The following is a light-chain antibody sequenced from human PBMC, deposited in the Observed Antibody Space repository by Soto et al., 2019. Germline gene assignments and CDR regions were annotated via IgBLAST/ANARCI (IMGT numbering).Light chain of an antibody. CDR1: GSDVGGYNY. CDR2: EVS. Sequence: QSALTQPPSASGSPGQSVTISCTGTGSDVGGYNYVSWYQQHPGKAPKLMISEVSKRPSGVPDRFSGSKSGNTASLTASGLEADDEADYYCTSHAGSNPYVFGTGTKLTVL. V-gene: IGLV2-8*01. J-gene: IGLJ1*01. CDR3: TSHAGSNPYV.